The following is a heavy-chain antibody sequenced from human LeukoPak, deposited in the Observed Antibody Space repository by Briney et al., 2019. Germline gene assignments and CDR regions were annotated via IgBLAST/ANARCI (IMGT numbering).Heavy chain of an antibody. CDR3: ARGYCSSTSCYTVDY. Sequence: PGGSLRVSCAASGFTFSSYAMHWVRQAPGKGLEWVAVISYDGSNKYYADSVKGRFTISRDNSKNTLYLQMNSLRAEDTAVYYCARGYCSSTSCYTVDYWGQGTLVTVSS. CDR1: GFTFSSYA. J-gene: IGHJ4*02. CDR2: ISYDGSNK. D-gene: IGHD2-2*02. V-gene: IGHV3-30-3*01.